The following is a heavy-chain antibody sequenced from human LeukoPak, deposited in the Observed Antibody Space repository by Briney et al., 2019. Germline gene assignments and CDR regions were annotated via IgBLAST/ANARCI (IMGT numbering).Heavy chain of an antibody. D-gene: IGHD3-10*01. CDR1: GYTFSNYG. V-gene: IGHV1-18*01. CDR3: ARDSVDGSGTYYNDSPDY. Sequence: ASVKVSCKASGYTFSNYGISWVRQAPGQGLEWMGCISPYNGNTNYVQKLQGRVTMTTDTSTSTAYIELKNLRSDDKDVYYSARDSVDGSGTYYNDSPDYWGQGTLVTVSS. J-gene: IGHJ4*02. CDR2: ISPYNGNT.